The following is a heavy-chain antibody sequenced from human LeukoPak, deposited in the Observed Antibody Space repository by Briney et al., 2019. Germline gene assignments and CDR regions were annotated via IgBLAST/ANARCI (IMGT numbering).Heavy chain of an antibody. Sequence: SETLSLTCTVSGGSISRSSYYWGWIRPPPGKGLEWIGSIYYSGSTYYNPSLKSRVTISVATYKNQFSLKLSSVTAADTAVYYCDPMYSRGWPRPNRFDPWGQGTLVTVSS. V-gene: IGHV4-39*01. CDR2: IYYSGST. D-gene: IGHD6-19*01. CDR3: DPMYSRGWPRPNRFDP. CDR1: GGSISRSSYY. J-gene: IGHJ5*02.